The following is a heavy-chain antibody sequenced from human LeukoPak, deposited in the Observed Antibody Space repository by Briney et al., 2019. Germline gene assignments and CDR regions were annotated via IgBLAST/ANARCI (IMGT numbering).Heavy chain of an antibody. CDR1: GGSISSSSYY. Sequence: PSETLSLTCTVSGGSISSSSYYWGWIRQPPGKGLEWIGSIYYSGSTYYNPSLESRVTISVDTSKNQFSLKLSSVTAADTAVYYCARGYCTNAVCSLGPTQAWGQGTLVTVSS. J-gene: IGHJ4*02. V-gene: IGHV4-39*07. CDR3: ARGYCTNAVCSLGPTQA. CDR2: IYYSGST. D-gene: IGHD2-8*01.